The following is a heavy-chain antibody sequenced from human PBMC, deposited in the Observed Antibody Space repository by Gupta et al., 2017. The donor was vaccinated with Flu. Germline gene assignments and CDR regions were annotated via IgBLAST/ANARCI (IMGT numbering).Heavy chain of an antibody. J-gene: IGHJ6*02. CDR3: AKDWRWEQLIYGMNV. V-gene: IGHV3-30*18. D-gene: IGHD3-3*01. Sequence: EQLVGSGGGVVQPGGSLRLSCAASGFTFGSYGMHWVRQAPGKGLEWVAAISHDGSDKDYADSVKGRFTFSRDNSKNTLYLQMNSRRAEDTAVYYCAKDWRWEQLIYGMNVWGQGTTVTVS. CDR1: GFTFGSYG. CDR2: ISHDGSDK.